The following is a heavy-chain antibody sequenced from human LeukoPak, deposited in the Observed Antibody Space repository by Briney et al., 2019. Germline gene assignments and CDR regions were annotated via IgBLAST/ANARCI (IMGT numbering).Heavy chain of an antibody. CDR2: IYYSGST. J-gene: IGHJ4*02. V-gene: IGHV4-39*01. CDR3: ARLVYTVTTSGFDY. Sequence: NPSETLSLTCTVSGGSISSSSYYWGWIRQPPGKGLEWIGSIYYSGSTYYNPSLKSRVTISVDTSKNQFSLKLSSVTAADTAVYYCARLVYTVTTSGFDYWGQGTLATVSS. CDR1: GGSISSSSYY. D-gene: IGHD4-17*01.